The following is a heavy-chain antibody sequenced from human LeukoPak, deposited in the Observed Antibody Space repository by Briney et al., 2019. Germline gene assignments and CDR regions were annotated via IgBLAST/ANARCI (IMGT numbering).Heavy chain of an antibody. V-gene: IGHV1-3*01. J-gene: IGHJ4*02. D-gene: IGHD3-9*01. CDR1: GYTFTSYA. CDR2: INAGNGNT. Sequence: GASVKVSCKASGYTFTSYAMHWVRQAPGQRLEWMGWINAGNGNTKYSQKFQGRVTITRDTSASTAYMELSSLRSEDTAVYYCARDLYGFLTGYSHSPSSFDYWGQGTLVTVSS. CDR3: ARDLYGFLTGYSHSPSSFDY.